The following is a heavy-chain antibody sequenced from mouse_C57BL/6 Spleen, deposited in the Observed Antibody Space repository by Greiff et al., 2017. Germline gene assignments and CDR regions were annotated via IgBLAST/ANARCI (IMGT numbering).Heavy chain of an antibody. V-gene: IGHV1-81*01. CDR3: AREIITTVPYYFDG. CDR2: IYPRSGNT. CDR1: GYTFTSYG. Sequence: VQLQQSGAELARPGASVKLSCKASGYTFTSYGISWVKQRTGQGLEWIGEIYPRSGNTYYNEKFKGKATLTADQSSSTAYMELRSLTSEDSAVYFCAREIITTVPYYFDGWGQGTTLTVAS. J-gene: IGHJ2*01. D-gene: IGHD1-1*01.